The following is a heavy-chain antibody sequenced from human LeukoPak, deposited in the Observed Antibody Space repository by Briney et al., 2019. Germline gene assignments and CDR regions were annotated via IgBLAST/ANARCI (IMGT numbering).Heavy chain of an antibody. D-gene: IGHD6-19*01. CDR1: GGSNSSYY. CDR2: IYTSGST. J-gene: IGHJ3*02. V-gene: IGHV4-4*07. CDR3: ARGGWDDAFDI. Sequence: SETLSLTCTVSGGSNSSYYWSWIRQPAGKGLEWIGRIYTSGSTNYNPSLQSRVTMSVDTSKNQFSLKLSAVTAADTAVYYCARGGWDDAFDIWGQGTMVTVSS.